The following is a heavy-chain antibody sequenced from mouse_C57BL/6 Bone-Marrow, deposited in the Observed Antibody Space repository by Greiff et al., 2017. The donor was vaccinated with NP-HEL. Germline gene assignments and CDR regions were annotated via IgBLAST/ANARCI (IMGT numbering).Heavy chain of an antibody. J-gene: IGHJ4*01. CDR3: ARDTIYYYGRYAMDY. Sequence: EVQLVESGPSLVRPSQTLSLTCTVTGFSINSDCYWIWIRQFPGNKLEYIGYTFYSGITYYNPSLESRTYITRYTSKNQFSLKLSSVTTEDTATYYCARDTIYYYGRYAMDYWGQGTSVTVSS. V-gene: IGHV3-3*01. D-gene: IGHD1-1*01. CDR1: GFSINSDCY. CDR2: TFYSGIT.